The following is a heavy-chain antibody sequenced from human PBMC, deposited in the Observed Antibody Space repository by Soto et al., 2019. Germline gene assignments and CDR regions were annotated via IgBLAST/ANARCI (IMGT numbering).Heavy chain of an antibody. D-gene: IGHD2-2*01. V-gene: IGHV3-33*01. Sequence: GGSLRLSCAASGFTFGSYGMHWVRQAPGKGLEWVAVIWYDGSNKYYADSVKGRFTISRDNSKNTLYLQMNSLRAEDTAVYYCARVASPGVPAALDYWGQGTLVTVYS. CDR2: IWYDGSNK. CDR1: GFTFGSYG. J-gene: IGHJ4*02. CDR3: ARVASPGVPAALDY.